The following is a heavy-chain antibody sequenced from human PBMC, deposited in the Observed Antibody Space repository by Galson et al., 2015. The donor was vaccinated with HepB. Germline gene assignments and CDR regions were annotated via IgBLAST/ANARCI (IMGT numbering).Heavy chain of an antibody. CDR1: GDSVSSNSAA. V-gene: IGHV6-1*01. D-gene: IGHD6-6*01. CDR3: ARGYSSSSDF. CDR2: TYYRSKWYR. J-gene: IGHJ4*02. Sequence: CAIYGDSVSSNSAAWNWIRQSPSRGLEWLGRTYYRSKWYRDYAVSLKSRITINPDPSKNQFSLQLNSVTPEDTAVYYCARGYSSSSDFWGQGTLVTVSS.